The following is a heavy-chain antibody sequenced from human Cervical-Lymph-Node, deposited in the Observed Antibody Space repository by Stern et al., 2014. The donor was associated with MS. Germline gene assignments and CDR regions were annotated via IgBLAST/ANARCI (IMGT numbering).Heavy chain of an antibody. Sequence: QVQLVESGGGVVQPGRSLRLSCAASGFTFSLYDMHWVRQAPGKGLEWVAVISYDGDNKFYTDTVKGRFPISKENSTSTLYLQLNSLRPEDTAIYYCAKDPRIYDSSGYLDAWGQGTLVTVSS. V-gene: IGHV3-30*18. CDR2: ISYDGDNK. J-gene: IGHJ5*02. CDR1: GFTFSLYD. CDR3: AKDPRIYDSSGYLDA. D-gene: IGHD3-22*01.